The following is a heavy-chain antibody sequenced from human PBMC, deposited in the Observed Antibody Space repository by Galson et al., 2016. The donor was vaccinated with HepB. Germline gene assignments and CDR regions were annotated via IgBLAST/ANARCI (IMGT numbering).Heavy chain of an antibody. J-gene: IGHJ5*02. Sequence: SVKVSCKVSGYTLTELSMHWVRQAPGKGLEWMGWISASNGNTDYPQKFQGRVTMTTDTSTNTAYMEMRSLRSDDTAVYYCARDDKSGSWSWFDPWGQGTLVTVSS. V-gene: IGHV1-18*01. CDR3: ARDDKSGSWSWFDP. D-gene: IGHD6-13*01. CDR1: GYTLTELS. CDR2: ISASNGNT.